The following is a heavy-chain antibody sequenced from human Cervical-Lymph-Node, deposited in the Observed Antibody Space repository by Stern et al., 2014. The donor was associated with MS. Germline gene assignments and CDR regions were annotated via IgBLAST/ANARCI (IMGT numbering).Heavy chain of an antibody. CDR3: ARGSRGMDV. CDR2: ITYDGSKT. CDR1: GFTFSSYP. Sequence: QVQLVQSGGGVVQPGRSLRVSCAGSGFTFSSYPIYWVRQAPGKGLEWVGVITYDGSKTHYEDSVKGRFPLSRDNSKNTVSLQMNSLTTEDTAVYFCARGSRGMDVWGQGTTVTVSS. D-gene: IGHD3-10*01. V-gene: IGHV3-30-3*01. J-gene: IGHJ6*02.